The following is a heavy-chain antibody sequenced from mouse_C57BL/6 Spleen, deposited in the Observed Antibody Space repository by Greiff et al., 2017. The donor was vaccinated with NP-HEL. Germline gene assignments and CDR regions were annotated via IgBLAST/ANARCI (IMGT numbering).Heavy chain of an antibody. CDR1: GYTFTSYW. Sequence: QVQLQQPGAELVKPGASVKLSCKASGYTFTSYWMQWVKQRPGQGLEWIGEIDPSDSYTNYTQQFTGKATLTVATSSSPAYMHRSSLTSEDSAVYYCARDGTGDYWGQGTTLTVSS. CDR3: ARDGTGDY. D-gene: IGHD4-1*01. J-gene: IGHJ2*01. CDR2: IDPSDSYT. V-gene: IGHV1-50*01.